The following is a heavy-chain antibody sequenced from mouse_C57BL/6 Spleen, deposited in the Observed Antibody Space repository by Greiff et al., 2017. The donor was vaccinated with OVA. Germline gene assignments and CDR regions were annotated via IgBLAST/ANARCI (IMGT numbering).Heavy chain of an antibody. CDR1: GFTFTDYY. CDR2: IRNKANGYTT. Sequence: EVHLVESGGGLVQPGGSLSLSCAASGFTFTDYYMSWVRQPPGKALEWLGFIRNKANGYTTEYSASVKGRFTISRDNSQSILYLQMNALRAEDSATYYCARSFYGNYHDYWGQGTTLTVSS. D-gene: IGHD2-10*01. CDR3: ARSFYGNYHDY. V-gene: IGHV7-3*01. J-gene: IGHJ2*01.